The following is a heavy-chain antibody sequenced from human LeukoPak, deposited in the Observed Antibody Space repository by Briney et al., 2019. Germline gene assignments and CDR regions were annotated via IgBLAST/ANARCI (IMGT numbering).Heavy chain of an antibody. CDR1: GYTFTSYD. V-gene: IGHV1-8*01. CDR2: MNPNSGNT. Sequence: ASVKVSCKASGYTFTSYDINWVRQATGQGLEWMGWMNPNSGNTGYAQKFQGRVTMTRNTSISTAYMGLSSLRSEDTAVYYCARADYGDYDSNPWFDPWGQGTLVTVSS. J-gene: IGHJ5*02. D-gene: IGHD4-17*01. CDR3: ARADYGDYDSNPWFDP.